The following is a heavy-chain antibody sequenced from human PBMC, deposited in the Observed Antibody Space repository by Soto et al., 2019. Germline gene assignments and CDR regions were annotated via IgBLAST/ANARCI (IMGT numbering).Heavy chain of an antibody. J-gene: IGHJ4*02. V-gene: IGHV3-30*18. CDR2: ISYDGSDK. CDR1: GFTFSSFG. D-gene: IGHD2-15*01. CDR3: AKDCNTGGSCNMHY. Sequence: QVQLVESGGGVVQPGRSLRLSCAASGFTFSSFGMHWVRQAPGKGLEWVAVISYDGSDKYYADSVKGRFTISRDNSKNTLYLQMNSLRAEDTAVYYCAKDCNTGGSCNMHYWGQGTLVTVSS.